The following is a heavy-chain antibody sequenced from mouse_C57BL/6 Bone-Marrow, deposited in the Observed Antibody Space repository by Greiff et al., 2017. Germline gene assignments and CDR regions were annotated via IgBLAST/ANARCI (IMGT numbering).Heavy chain of an antibody. CDR1: GYTFTSYD. J-gene: IGHJ4*01. Sequence: VQLQQSGPELVKPGASVKLSCKASGYTFTSYDITWVKQRPGQGLEWIGWIYPRDGSTKYNEKFKGKATLTVDTSASTAYLELHSLTSEDSAVYVCSRAGTGYAMDYWGQGTSVTVSS. D-gene: IGHD3-3*01. CDR3: SRAGTGYAMDY. V-gene: IGHV1-85*01. CDR2: IYPRDGST.